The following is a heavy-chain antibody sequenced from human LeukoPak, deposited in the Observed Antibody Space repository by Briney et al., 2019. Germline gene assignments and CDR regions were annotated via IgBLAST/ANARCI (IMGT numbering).Heavy chain of an antibody. CDR2: IYYSGST. D-gene: IGHD3-10*01. CDR3: ARYGSGTYSFDY. Sequence: SETLSLTCTVSGGSIRNYYWSWIRQPPGKGLEWIGYIYYSGSTNSNPSLKSRVTISVDTSKNQFSLKLTSVTAADTAVYYCARYGSGTYSFDYWGQGTLVLVTS. V-gene: IGHV4-59*01. J-gene: IGHJ4*02. CDR1: GGSIRNYY.